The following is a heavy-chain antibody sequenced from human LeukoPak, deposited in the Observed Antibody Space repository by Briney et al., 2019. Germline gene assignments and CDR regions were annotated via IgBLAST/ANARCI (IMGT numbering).Heavy chain of an antibody. J-gene: IGHJ5*02. D-gene: IGHD2-21*02. V-gene: IGHV1-8*01. CDR1: GYTFTSYD. CDR3: ARHVVTAMGNWFDP. Sequence: ASVKVSCKASGYTFTSYDINWVRQATGQGLEWMGWMNPNSGNTGYAQKFQGRVTMTRNTSISTAYMELSRLGSDDTAVYYCARHVVTAMGNWFDPWGQGTLVTVSS. CDR2: MNPNSGNT.